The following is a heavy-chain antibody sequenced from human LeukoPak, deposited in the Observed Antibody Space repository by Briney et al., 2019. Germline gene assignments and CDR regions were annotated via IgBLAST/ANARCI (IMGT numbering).Heavy chain of an antibody. D-gene: IGHD2-2*01. V-gene: IGHV3-23*01. CDR1: GFTFSSYA. J-gene: IGHJ4*02. CDR3: TKAGGRERVVVVPAANTKSYYFDY. Sequence: GGSLRLSCAASGFTFSSYAMSWVRQAPGKGLEWVSAISGSGGSTYYADSVKGRFTISRDNSKNTLYLQMNSLRAEDTAVYYCTKAGGRERVVVVPAANTKSYYFDYWGQGTLVTVSS. CDR2: ISGSGGST.